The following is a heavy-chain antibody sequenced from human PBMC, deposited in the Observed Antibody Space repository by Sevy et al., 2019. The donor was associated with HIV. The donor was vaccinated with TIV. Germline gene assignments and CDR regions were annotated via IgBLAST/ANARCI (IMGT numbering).Heavy chain of an antibody. J-gene: IGHJ6*03. D-gene: IGHD4-4*01. CDR1: GGSISSYY. V-gene: IGHV4-59*08. CDR3: ARLRGGPTTVTTGDYYYYYMDV. Sequence: SETLSLTCTVSGGSISSYYWSWIRQPPGKGLEWIGYIYYSGSTNYNPSLKSRVTISVDTSKNQFSLKLSSVTAADTAVYYCARLRGGPTTVTTGDYYYYYMDVWGKGTMVTVSS. CDR2: IYYSGST.